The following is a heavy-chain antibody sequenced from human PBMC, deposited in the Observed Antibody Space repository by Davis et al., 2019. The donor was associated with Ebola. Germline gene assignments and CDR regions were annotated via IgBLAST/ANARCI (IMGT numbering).Heavy chain of an antibody. CDR2: IIPIFGTA. D-gene: IGHD1-14*01. CDR1: GGTFSSYA. Sequence: SVKVSCKASGGTFSSYAISWVRQAPGQGLEWMGGIIPIFGTANYAQKFQGRVTITADESTSTAYMELSSLRSEDTSVYYCARLPEGLGWPLVDYWGQGTLVTVSS. CDR3: ARLPEGLGWPLVDY. J-gene: IGHJ4*02. V-gene: IGHV1-69*13.